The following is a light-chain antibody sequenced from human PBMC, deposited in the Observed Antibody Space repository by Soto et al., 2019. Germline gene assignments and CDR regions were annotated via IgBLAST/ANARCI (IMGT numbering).Light chain of an antibody. CDR3: QQYGSSPPMYT. CDR1: QSVNSRF. J-gene: IGKJ2*01. Sequence: EIVLTQSPGTLSLSPGERATLSCRASQSVNSRFLAGYQQKPGQTPRLLMYGASRRATGIPDRFSGSGSGTDFTLTISRLEPEDFAVYYCQQYGSSPPMYTFGQGTKLEIK. CDR2: GAS. V-gene: IGKV3-20*01.